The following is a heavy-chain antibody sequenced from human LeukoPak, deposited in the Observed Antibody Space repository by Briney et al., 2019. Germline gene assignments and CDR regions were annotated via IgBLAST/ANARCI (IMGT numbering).Heavy chain of an antibody. CDR2: IRSKAYGGTT. J-gene: IGHJ4*02. Sequence: GGSLRLACTASGFTFGDYAMRWVRQAPGKGLGWVGFIRSKAYGGTTEYAASVKGRVTISRDDSKSIAYLQMNSLKTEDTAVYYCTRVPPSKYDSSGLGDYWGQGTLDTVSS. CDR3: TRVPPSKYDSSGLGDY. D-gene: IGHD3-22*01. V-gene: IGHV3-49*04. CDR1: GFTFGDYA.